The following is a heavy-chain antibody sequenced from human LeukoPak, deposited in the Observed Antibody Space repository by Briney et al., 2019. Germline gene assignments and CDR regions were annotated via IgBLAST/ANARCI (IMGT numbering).Heavy chain of an antibody. CDR2: INPSDGST. Sequence: ASVTVSCTASGDSFTSYYMHWVRQGPGQGLGWMGIINPSDGSTSYAQTFQGRVTMTRDTSTSTVYRELSSRRSEDTAVYYCARARTYRAYEGRGITTDNWFDPWGQGTLVTVSS. CDR1: GDSFTSYY. D-gene: IGHD1-14*01. V-gene: IGHV1-46*01. J-gene: IGHJ5*02. CDR3: ARARTYRAYEGRGITTDNWFDP.